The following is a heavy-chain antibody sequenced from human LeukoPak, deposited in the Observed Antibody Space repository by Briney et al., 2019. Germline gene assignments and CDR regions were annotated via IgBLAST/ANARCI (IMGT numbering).Heavy chain of an antibody. Sequence: SETLSLTCTVSGASISSSTYYWGWIRQPPGKGLEWNGSIYFSGSTYYNPSLKSRVSISVDTSKNQFSLKLSSVTAADTAVYYCASDHYSGSLYNWFDPWGQGTLVTVSS. D-gene: IGHD1-26*01. CDR3: ASDHYSGSLYNWFDP. V-gene: IGHV4-39*07. CDR2: IYFSGST. J-gene: IGHJ5*02. CDR1: GASISSSTYY.